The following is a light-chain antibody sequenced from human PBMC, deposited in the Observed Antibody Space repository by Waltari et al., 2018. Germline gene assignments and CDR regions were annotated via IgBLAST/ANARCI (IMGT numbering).Light chain of an antibody. CDR3: QQYNSPWT. J-gene: IGKJ1*01. CDR1: QSISSW. Sequence: DIQMTQSPSTLSASVGDRVTITCRASQSISSWLAWYQQKPGKAPKLLIYKASSLESGVPSRFSGSGSGTEFTLTISSLQSDDFATYYCQQYNSPWTFGQGTKVEIK. V-gene: IGKV1-5*03. CDR2: KAS.